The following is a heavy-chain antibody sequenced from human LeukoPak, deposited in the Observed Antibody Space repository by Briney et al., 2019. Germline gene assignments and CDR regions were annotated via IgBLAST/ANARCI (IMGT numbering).Heavy chain of an antibody. Sequence: ASVKVSCKASGYTFTSYAMHWVRQAPGQRLEWMGWINAGNGNTKYSQKFQGRVTITRDTSASTAYMELSSLRSEDTAVYYGARSRNYYDSSGYLDSYGLDYWGQGTLVTVSS. D-gene: IGHD3-22*01. J-gene: IGHJ4*02. CDR1: GYTFTSYA. CDR2: INAGNGNT. CDR3: ARSRNYYDSSGYLDSYGLDY. V-gene: IGHV1-3*01.